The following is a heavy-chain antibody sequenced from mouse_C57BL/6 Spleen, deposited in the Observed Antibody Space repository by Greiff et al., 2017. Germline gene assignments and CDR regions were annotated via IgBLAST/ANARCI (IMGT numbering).Heavy chain of an antibody. CDR2: IYPGDGDT. J-gene: IGHJ2*01. V-gene: IGHV1-82*01. CDR3: ATPYSNYMYYFDY. CDR1: GYAFSSSW. D-gene: IGHD2-5*01. Sequence: QVQLQQSGPELVKPGASVKISCKASGYAFSSSWMNWVKQRPGKGLEWIGLIYPGDGDTNYNGKFKGKATLTADKSSSTAYMQLSSLTSEDSAVYFCATPYSNYMYYFDYWGQGTTLTVSS.